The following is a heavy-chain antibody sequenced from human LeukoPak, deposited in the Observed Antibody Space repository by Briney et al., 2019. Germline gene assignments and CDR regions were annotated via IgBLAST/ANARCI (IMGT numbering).Heavy chain of an antibody. D-gene: IGHD4-17*01. V-gene: IGHV4-39*07. CDR2: IYYSGST. CDR1: GGSISSSSYH. CDR3: ARRGDYVPLDY. Sequence: PSETLSLTCTVSGGSISSSSYHWDWIRQPPGKGLEWIGSIYYSGSTYYNPSLKSRVTISVDTSKNQFSLKLSSVTAADTAVYYCARRGDYVPLDYWGQGTLVTVSS. J-gene: IGHJ4*02.